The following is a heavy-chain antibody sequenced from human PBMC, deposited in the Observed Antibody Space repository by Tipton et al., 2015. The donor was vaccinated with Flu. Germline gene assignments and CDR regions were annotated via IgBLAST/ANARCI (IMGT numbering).Heavy chain of an antibody. V-gene: IGHV3-49*04. CDR3: TRVGWSSGYFDY. Sequence: SLRLSCTASGFTFGDYAMSWVRQAPGKGLEWVGFIRSKAYGGTTEYAASVKGRFTISRDDSKSIAYLQMNSLKTEDTAVYYCTRVGWSSGYFDYWGQGTLVTVSS. CDR2: IRSKAYGGTT. CDR1: GFTFGDYA. D-gene: IGHD1-26*01. J-gene: IGHJ4*02.